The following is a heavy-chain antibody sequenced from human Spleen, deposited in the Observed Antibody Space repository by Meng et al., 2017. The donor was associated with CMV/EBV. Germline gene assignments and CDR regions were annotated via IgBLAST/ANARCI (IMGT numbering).Heavy chain of an antibody. D-gene: IGHD5-12*01. V-gene: IGHV3-7*01. CDR2: IKQDGSEK. Sequence: GESLKISCAASGFTLSSYWMSWVRQAPGKGLEWVANIKQDGSEKYYVDSVKGRFTISRDNAKNSLYLQMNSLRAEDTAVYYCARTVGYSGYDPGDYWGQGTLVTVSS. CDR3: ARTVGYSGYDPGDY. J-gene: IGHJ4*02. CDR1: GFTLSSYW.